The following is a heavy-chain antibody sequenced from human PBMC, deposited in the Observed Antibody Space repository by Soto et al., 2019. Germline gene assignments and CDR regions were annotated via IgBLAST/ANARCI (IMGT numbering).Heavy chain of an antibody. CDR3: ARDYISGLANYYYYYGMDV. D-gene: IGHD3-3*02. Sequence: LSLTCTVSGGSISSYYWSWIRQPPGKGLEWIGYIYYSGSTNYNPSLKSRVTISVDTSKNQFSLKLSSVTAADTAVYYCARDYISGLANYYYYYGMDVWGQGTTVTVSS. CDR2: IYYSGST. V-gene: IGHV4-59*01. CDR1: GGSISSYY. J-gene: IGHJ6*02.